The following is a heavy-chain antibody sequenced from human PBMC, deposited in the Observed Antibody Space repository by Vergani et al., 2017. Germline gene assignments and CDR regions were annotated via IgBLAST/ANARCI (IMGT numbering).Heavy chain of an antibody. CDR1: GFPVSSNY. J-gene: IGHJ6*02. D-gene: IGHD3-10*01. CDR2: IYSRGST. V-gene: IGHV3-66*01. CDR3: ATSSDGSGSYYYYDMDV. Sequence: ELQLVESGGGLVQPGGSLRPPCAASGFPVSSNYMSWVRQAPGKGVEGVSVIYSRGSTYYAHSVKGRLTISRDNAKNTRYLQMNSLRDEDTAVYYGATSSDGSGSYYYYDMDVWGQGTTVTVSS.